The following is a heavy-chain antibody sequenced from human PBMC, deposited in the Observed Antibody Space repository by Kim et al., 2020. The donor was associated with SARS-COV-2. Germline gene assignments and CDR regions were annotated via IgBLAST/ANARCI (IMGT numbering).Heavy chain of an antibody. D-gene: IGHD6-19*01. CDR3: AKLGLMWRVQVGMDV. CDR1: GFTFSSYG. J-gene: IGHJ6*02. CDR2: ISYDGSNK. Sequence: GGSLRLSCAASGFTFSSYGMHWVRQAPGKGLEWVAVISYDGSNKYYADSVKGRFTISRDNSKNTLYLQMNSLRAEDTAVYYCAKLGLMWRVQVGMDVWG. V-gene: IGHV3-30*18.